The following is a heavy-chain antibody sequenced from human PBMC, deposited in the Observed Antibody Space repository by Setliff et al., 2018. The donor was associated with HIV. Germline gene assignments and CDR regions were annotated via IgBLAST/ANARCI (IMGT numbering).Heavy chain of an antibody. J-gene: IGHJ4*02. V-gene: IGHV1-3*01. D-gene: IGHD3-16*01. CDR3: ARDSEWGSYGAYFDY. CDR2: INAGNGNT. CDR1: GYTFTSYA. Sequence: ASVKVSCKASGYTFTSYAMHWVRQAPGQRLEWTGWINAGNGNTKYSQKFQGRVTITRDTSASTAYMELRSLRSDDTAVYYCARDSEWGSYGAYFDYWGQGTLVTVSS.